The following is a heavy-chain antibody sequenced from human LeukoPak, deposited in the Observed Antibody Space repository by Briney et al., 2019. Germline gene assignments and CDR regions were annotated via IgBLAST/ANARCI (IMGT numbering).Heavy chain of an antibody. J-gene: IGHJ6*02. CDR2: INHSGST. CDR3: ASSALLLPTYYYYYGMDV. D-gene: IGHD3-22*01. V-gene: IGHV4-34*01. CDR1: GGSFSGYY. Sequence: KPSETLSLTCAVYGGSFSGYYWSWIRQPPGKGLEWIGEINHSGSTNYNPSLKSRVTISVDTSKNPFSLRLSSVTAADTAVYYCASSALLLPTYYYYYGMDVWGQGTTVTVSS.